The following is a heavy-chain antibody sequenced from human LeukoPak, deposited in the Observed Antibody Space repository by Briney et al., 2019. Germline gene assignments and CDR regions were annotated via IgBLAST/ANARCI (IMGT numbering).Heavy chain of an antibody. D-gene: IGHD6-19*01. V-gene: IGHV4-61*02. CDR1: GGSISSGSYY. CDR3: ARDRDIAVAGTGYYYYYMDV. J-gene: IGHJ6*03. CDR2: IYTSGST. Sequence: PSQTLSLTCTVSGGSISSGSYYWSWIRQPAGKGLEWIGRIYTSGSTNYNPSLKSRVTISVDTSQNQFSLKLSSVTAADTAVYYCARDRDIAVAGTGYYYYYMDVWGKGTTVTVSS.